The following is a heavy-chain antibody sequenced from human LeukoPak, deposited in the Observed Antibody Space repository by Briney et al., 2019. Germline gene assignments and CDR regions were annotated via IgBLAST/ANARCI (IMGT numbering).Heavy chain of an antibody. CDR3: AGDLNYYDSSGSN. Sequence: ASVKVSCKASGYTFSDYAMHWVRQAPGQGLEWMGWINTNTGNPTYAQGFTGRFVFSLDTSVSTAYLQISSLKAEDTAVYYCAGDLNYYDSSGSNWGQGTLVTVSS. CDR1: GYTFSDYA. J-gene: IGHJ4*02. CDR2: INTNTGNP. V-gene: IGHV7-4-1*02. D-gene: IGHD3-22*01.